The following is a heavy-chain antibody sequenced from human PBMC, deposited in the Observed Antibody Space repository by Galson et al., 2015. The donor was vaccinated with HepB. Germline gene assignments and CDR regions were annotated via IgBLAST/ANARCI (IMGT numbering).Heavy chain of an antibody. CDR2: TIPIFGRA. D-gene: IGHD1-1*01. CDR3: ATSSGERYAY. CDR1: GDTFSSYG. V-gene: IGHV1-69*13. Sequence: SVKVSCKVSGDTFSSYGFAWVRQAPGQGLEWMGVTIPIFGRADYAQKFQGRVTIIADESTSTAYMELSSLRSDDTAVYYCATSSGERYAYWGQGTPVTVSS. J-gene: IGHJ4*02.